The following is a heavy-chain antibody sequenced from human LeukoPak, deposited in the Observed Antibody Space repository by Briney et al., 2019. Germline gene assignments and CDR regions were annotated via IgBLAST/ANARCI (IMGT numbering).Heavy chain of an antibody. V-gene: IGHV4-34*01. J-gene: IGHJ4*02. CDR3: ARDRGPSAVVTATYFDY. Sequence: PSETLSLTCAVYGVSFSGYYWSWIRQPPGKGLEWIGEINHSGSTNYNPSLKSRVTISVDTSKNQFSLKLSSVTAADTAVYYCARDRGPSAVVTATYFDYWGQGTLVTVSS. D-gene: IGHD2-21*02. CDR2: INHSGST. CDR1: GVSFSGYY.